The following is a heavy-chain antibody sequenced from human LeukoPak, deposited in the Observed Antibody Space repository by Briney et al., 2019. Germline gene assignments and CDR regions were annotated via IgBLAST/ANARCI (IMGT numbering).Heavy chain of an antibody. CDR3: ARDLTY. CDR1: GFSFSGHW. Sequence: GGSLRLSCTASGFSFSGHWMHWARQLPGKGLVWVSRISPTGSTTSYADSVKGRFTVSRDNAKNTLYLQVNNLRAEDTAVYYCARDLTYWGQGTLVTVSS. CDR2: ISPTGSTT. V-gene: IGHV3-74*01. J-gene: IGHJ4*02.